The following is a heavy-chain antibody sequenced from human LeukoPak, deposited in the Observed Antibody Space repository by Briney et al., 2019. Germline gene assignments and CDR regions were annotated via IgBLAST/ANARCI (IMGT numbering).Heavy chain of an antibody. CDR1: GVTLSSYA. CDR2: ISGSGGST. Sequence: GGSLRLSCTASGVTLSSYAMSWARQAPGKGLEWVSAISGSGGSTYYADSVKGRFTISRDNSKNTLYLQMNSLRAEDTAVYYCAKWAYSRDFDYWGQGTLVTVSS. J-gene: IGHJ4*02. CDR3: AKWAYSRDFDY. D-gene: IGHD4-11*01. V-gene: IGHV3-23*01.